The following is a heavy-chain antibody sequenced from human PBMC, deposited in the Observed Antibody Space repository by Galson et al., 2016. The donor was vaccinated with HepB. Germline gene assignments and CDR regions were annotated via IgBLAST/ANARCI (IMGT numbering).Heavy chain of an antibody. J-gene: IGHJ4*02. CDR3: ARAFTGTHFDY. CDR1: GASISNYW. Sequence: LSLTCSVSGASISNYWWSWIRQAPGQGLEWIGSMYFSGNTNYNPSLKNRLSISLGPSNNQFSLRLSSLTAADTAVYYCARAFTGTHFDYWGRGILVAVSS. CDR2: MYFSGNT. V-gene: IGHV4-59*01. D-gene: IGHD2-8*02.